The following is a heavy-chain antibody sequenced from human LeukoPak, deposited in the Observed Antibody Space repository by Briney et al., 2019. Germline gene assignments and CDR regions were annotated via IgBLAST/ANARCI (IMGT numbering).Heavy chain of an antibody. CDR2: IYYSGST. Sequence: SETLSLTCTVSGGSISRHYWSWIRQPPGKGLEWIGYIYYSGSTNYNPSLKSRVTISVDTSKNQFSLKLSSVTAADTAVYYCAREVDDGYYYYYMDVWGKGTTVTVSS. J-gene: IGHJ6*03. D-gene: IGHD4-17*01. V-gene: IGHV4-59*11. CDR1: GGSISRHY. CDR3: AREVDDGYYYYYMDV.